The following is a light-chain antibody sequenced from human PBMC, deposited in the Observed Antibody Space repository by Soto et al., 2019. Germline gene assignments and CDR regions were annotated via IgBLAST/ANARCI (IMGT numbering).Light chain of an antibody. CDR2: DAS. Sequence: ENVLTQSPGTLSLSPGERATISCRATQTISSYLAWYQQKPGQAPRLLIYDASNRATGIPARFSGSGSGTDFTLTISSLEPEDFAVYYCQQRSNFGQGTRLEIK. CDR3: QQRSN. V-gene: IGKV3-11*01. CDR1: QTISSY. J-gene: IGKJ5*01.